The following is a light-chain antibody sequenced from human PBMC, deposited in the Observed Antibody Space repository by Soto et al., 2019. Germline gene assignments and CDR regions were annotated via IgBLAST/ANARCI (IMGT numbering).Light chain of an antibody. V-gene: IGKV3D-15*01. CDR3: HQYNNWPLT. CDR2: GAS. J-gene: IGKJ5*01. Sequence: EVLMTQSPATLSVSPGERATLSCRASQSVSGNLAWYQQKPGQAPRLLIYGASTRATGIPDRISGSGSGTDFSLTINSLQSEDFAVYFCHQYNNWPLTFGQGTRLEIK. CDR1: QSVSGN.